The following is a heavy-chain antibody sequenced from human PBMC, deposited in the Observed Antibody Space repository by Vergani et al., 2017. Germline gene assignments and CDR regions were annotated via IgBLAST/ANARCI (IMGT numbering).Heavy chain of an antibody. CDR1: GFTFSAYS. Sequence: DVRLVDSGGDVVQPGGSLRLSCAASGFTFSAYSMNWVRQTPGKGLEWISYIGVSVNSISYAVSVMGRFAISRDNARNLLFLQMNSLRADDSALYFCVRDPDYSTFDSWGQGTLVTVS. CDR3: VRDPDYSTFDS. J-gene: IGHJ4*02. D-gene: IGHD4-11*01. V-gene: IGHV3-48*01. CDR2: IGVSVNSI.